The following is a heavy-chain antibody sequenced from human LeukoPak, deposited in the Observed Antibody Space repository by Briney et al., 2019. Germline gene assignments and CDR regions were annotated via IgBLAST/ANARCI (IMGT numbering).Heavy chain of an antibody. D-gene: IGHD3-9*01. CDR1: GFTFSSYS. Sequence: GGSLRLSCAASGFTFSSYSMNWVRQAPGKGLEWVSSISSSSSYIYYADSMKGRFTISRDNAKNSLYLQMNSLRAEDTAVYYCARDDPYYDILTGYVYWGQGTLVTVSS. J-gene: IGHJ4*02. V-gene: IGHV3-21*01. CDR2: ISSSSSYI. CDR3: ARDDPYYDILTGYVY.